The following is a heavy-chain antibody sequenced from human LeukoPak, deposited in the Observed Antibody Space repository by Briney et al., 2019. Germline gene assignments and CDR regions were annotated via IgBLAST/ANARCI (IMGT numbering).Heavy chain of an antibody. CDR1: GFTFSSYD. CDR2: IGTAGDT. D-gene: IGHD2-2*01. Sequence: GGSLRLSCAASGFTFSSYDMHWVRQATGKGLEWVSAIGTAGDTYYPGSVKGRFTISRENAKNSLYLQMNSLRAGDTAVYYCARAVRRNLIDYWGQGTLVTVSS. J-gene: IGHJ4*02. V-gene: IGHV3-13*01. CDR3: ARAVRRNLIDY.